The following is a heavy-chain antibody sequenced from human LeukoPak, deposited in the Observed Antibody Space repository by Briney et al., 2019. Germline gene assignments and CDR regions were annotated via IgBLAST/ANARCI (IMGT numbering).Heavy chain of an antibody. D-gene: IGHD5-24*01. CDR3: ARGGDGSSAGSGPFSQ. Sequence: GGSLRLSCAGSGFTFSTYNMNWVRQAPGKGLEWVSYTSSSGYIYYEDSLKGRFTISRDNAKNSLYLQMTSLSAEDTAVYYCARGGDGSSAGSGPFSQWGQGSLVTVSS. CDR1: GFTFSTYN. V-gene: IGHV3-21*01. CDR2: TSSSGYI. J-gene: IGHJ4*02.